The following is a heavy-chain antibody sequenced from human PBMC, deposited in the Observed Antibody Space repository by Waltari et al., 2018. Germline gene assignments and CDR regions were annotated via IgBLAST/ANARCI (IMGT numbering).Heavy chain of an antibody. J-gene: IGHJ3*02. CDR3: AREWGYCSGGSCYQIGTEDAFDI. Sequence: QVQLQQWGAGLLKPSETLSLTCAVYGGSFSGYYWSWIRQPPGKGLEWIGEINHSGSTNYNPSRKRRVTISVDTSKNQCSLKLSSVTAADTAVYYCAREWGYCSGGSCYQIGTEDAFDIWGQGTMVTVSS. V-gene: IGHV4-34*01. D-gene: IGHD2-15*01. CDR2: INHSGST. CDR1: GGSFSGYY.